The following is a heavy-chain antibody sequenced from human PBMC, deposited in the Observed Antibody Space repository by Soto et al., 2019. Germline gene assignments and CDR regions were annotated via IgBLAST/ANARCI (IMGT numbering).Heavy chain of an antibody. CDR3: ARVPYASSAYFCYSIDV. CDR2: INPNTGDT. Sequence: EASVKVSCKASGYIFIDYYIHWVRPAPGQGLDWIGWINPNTGDTNYAQKVQGWVTVTRDTSISTANMVVSRLKTDEKAVYYCARVPYASSAYFCYSIDVWGRGTTVTDSS. D-gene: IGHD2-2*01. V-gene: IGHV1-2*04. CDR1: GYIFIDYY. J-gene: IGHJ6*02.